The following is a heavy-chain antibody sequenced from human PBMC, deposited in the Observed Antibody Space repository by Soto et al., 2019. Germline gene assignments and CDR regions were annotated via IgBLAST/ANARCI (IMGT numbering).Heavy chain of an antibody. V-gene: IGHV3-49*03. D-gene: IGHD3-22*01. CDR3: TRPEYYYDSSGQYYFDY. J-gene: IGHJ4*02. Sequence: PVGPLRLSSTASGFTFGDYAMSWFRQAPGKGLEWVGFIRSKAYGGTTEYAASVKGRFTISRDDSKSIAYLQMNSLKTEDTAVYYCTRPEYYYDSSGQYYFDYWGQGTLVTVS. CDR1: GFTFGDYA. CDR2: IRSKAYGGTT.